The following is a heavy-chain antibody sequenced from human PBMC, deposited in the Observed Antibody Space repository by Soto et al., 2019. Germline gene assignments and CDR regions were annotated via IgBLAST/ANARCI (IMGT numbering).Heavy chain of an antibody. CDR3: ATHRGGYLSYLDY. J-gene: IGHJ4*02. V-gene: IGHV4-39*01. CDR1: GGSMSSSSYY. D-gene: IGHD3-16*02. Sequence: PSETLSLTCAVSGGSMSSSSYYWGWIRQPPGEGLEWIGSIYYSGRTYYNPSLKSRLTISVDTSKNQISLKLISVTAPDPAVYYRATHRGGYLSYLDYWGQGTLVTVSS. CDR2: IYYSGRT.